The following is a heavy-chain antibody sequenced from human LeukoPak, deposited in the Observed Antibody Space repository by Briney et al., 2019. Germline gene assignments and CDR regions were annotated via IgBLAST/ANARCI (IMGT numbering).Heavy chain of an antibody. Sequence: ASVKVSCKASGYTFTGFYMHWVRQAPGQGLQWMGWINPHTGGTKFAQKFQGRVTMTRDTSTSTAYMELSRLRSDDTAVYYCARDSIAVAGKLNYWGQGTLVTVPS. CDR1: GYTFTGFY. CDR3: ARDSIAVAGKLNY. D-gene: IGHD6-19*01. CDR2: INPHTGGT. V-gene: IGHV1-2*02. J-gene: IGHJ4*02.